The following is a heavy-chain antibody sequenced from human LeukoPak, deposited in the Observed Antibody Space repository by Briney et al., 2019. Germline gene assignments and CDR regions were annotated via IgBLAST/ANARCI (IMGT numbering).Heavy chain of an antibody. V-gene: IGHV4-39*01. CDR3: ASYGSGWTWFDY. Sequence: PSETLSLTCTVSGGSISSSSYYWGWIRQPPGKGLVWIGSIYYSGSTYYHPSLKSRVTISVDTSKNQFSLKLSSVTAADTAVYYCASYGSGWTWFDYWGQGTLVTVSS. D-gene: IGHD6-19*01. CDR2: IYYSGST. CDR1: GGSISSSSYY. J-gene: IGHJ4*01.